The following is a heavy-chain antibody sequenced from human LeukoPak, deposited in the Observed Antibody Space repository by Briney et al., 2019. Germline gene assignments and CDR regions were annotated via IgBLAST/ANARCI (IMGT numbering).Heavy chain of an antibody. CDR2: INPNSGGT. CDR3: ARESSGWPGLDY. CDR1: GYTFTGYY. J-gene: IGHJ4*02. Sequence: ASVKVSCKASGYTFTGYYMHWVRQAPGQGLEWMGWINPNSGGTNYARKFQGRVTMTRDTSISTAYMELSRLRSDDTAVYYCARESSGWPGLDYWGQGTLVTVSS. V-gene: IGHV1-2*02. D-gene: IGHD6-19*01.